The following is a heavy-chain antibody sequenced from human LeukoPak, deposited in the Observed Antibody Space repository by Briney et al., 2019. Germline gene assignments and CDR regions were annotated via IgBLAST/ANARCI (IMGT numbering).Heavy chain of an antibody. CDR2: ISGSGSGGST. Sequence: GGSLRLSCAASGFTFSSSAMSWVRQAPGKGLEWVSSISGSGSGGSTYYADSVKGRFTISRDNSKNTLYLQMNSLRAEDTAVYYCARSRSGWLVYWGQGTLVTVSS. D-gene: IGHD6-19*01. CDR1: GFTFSSSA. V-gene: IGHV3-23*01. J-gene: IGHJ4*02. CDR3: ARSRSGWLVY.